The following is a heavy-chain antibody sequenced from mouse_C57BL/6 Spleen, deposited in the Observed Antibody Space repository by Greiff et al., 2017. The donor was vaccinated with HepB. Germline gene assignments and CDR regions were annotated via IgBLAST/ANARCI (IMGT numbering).Heavy chain of an antibody. D-gene: IGHD1-1*01. CDR2: IDPNSGGT. Sequence: VQLQQPGAELVKPGASVKLSCKASGYTFTSYWMHWVKQRPGRGLEWIGRIDPNSGGTKYNEKFKSKATLTVDKPSSTAYMQLSSLTSEDSAVYYCARGGVFTTVVALYAMDYWGQGTSVTVSS. V-gene: IGHV1-72*01. J-gene: IGHJ4*01. CDR3: ARGGVFTTVVALYAMDY. CDR1: GYTFTSYW.